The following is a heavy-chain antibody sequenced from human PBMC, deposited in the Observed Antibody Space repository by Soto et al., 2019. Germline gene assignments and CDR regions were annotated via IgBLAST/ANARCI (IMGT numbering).Heavy chain of an antibody. V-gene: IGHV4-59*01. D-gene: IGHD3-22*01. Sequence: SETLSLTCTVSRGSISGYSRTWIRQPPGKGLEWIAYIHYSGSTNYNPSLESRFTISVDTSKNQSSLKLRSVTAAHTAVYYCARARYGSSGYYYFDYWGQGTRVTVSS. J-gene: IGHJ4*02. CDR2: IHYSGST. CDR3: ARARYGSSGYYYFDY. CDR1: RGSISGYS.